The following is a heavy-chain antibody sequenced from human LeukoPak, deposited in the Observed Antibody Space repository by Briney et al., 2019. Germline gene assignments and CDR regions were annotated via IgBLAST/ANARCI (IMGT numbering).Heavy chain of an antibody. CDR3: ARDGSNYFDY. CDR1: GFTFSRYW. V-gene: IGHV3-74*01. J-gene: IGHJ4*02. CDR2: INSYGSST. Sequence: SGGSLRLSCAASGFTFSRYWMHWVRQAPGKGLVWVSRINSYGSSTRYADPVKGRFTISRDNAKNTLYLQMNSLSAEDTAVYYCARDGSNYFDYWGQGTLVTVSS.